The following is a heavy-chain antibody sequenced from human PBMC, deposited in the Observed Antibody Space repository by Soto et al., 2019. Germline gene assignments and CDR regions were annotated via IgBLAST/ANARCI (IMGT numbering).Heavy chain of an antibody. Sequence: QVRLVQSGAEVKKSGASVKVSCKASGYTFTGYYIHWVRQAPGQGLEWMGEISPNSGGTKYAQKFQGRVTMTRDTSISTVYMELSNLSPDDTAVYYCGRGRSGELVVFYWGQGTLVTVYS. CDR1: GYTFTGYY. CDR2: ISPNSGGT. V-gene: IGHV1-2*02. J-gene: IGHJ4*02. CDR3: GRGRSGELVVFY. D-gene: IGHD1-7*01.